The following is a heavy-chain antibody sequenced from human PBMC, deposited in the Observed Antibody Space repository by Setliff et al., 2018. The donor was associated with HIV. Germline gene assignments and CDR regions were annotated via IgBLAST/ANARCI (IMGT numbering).Heavy chain of an antibody. CDR1: GFTFTDYF. J-gene: IGHJ2*01. CDR2: INPRNGAT. D-gene: IGHD1-26*01. CDR3: ARHLMGGYSFDL. Sequence: ASVKVSCKASGFTFTDYFFHWVRQAPGQGLEYMGWINPRNGATKYAQKFQGRVTVTRDTSIITAYLDLTSLGSEDTAIYYCARHLMGGYSFDLWGPGTLVTVSS. V-gene: IGHV1-2*02.